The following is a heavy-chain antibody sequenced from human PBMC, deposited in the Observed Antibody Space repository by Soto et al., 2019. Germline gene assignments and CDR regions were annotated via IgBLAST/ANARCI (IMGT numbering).Heavy chain of an antibody. Sequence: QVQLVQSGPEMKKPGSAVKVSCKASGGTFNTYAMNWVRQVPGQGLEWMGGIFPMFDVPRYAQKFQGRVTITLDKSSTTAYRDLSSLRFDDTAVYYCARGVGSGGVIGGFDYWGQGTLVSV. CDR1: GGTFNTYA. J-gene: IGHJ4*02. CDR2: IFPMFDVP. V-gene: IGHV1-69*17. D-gene: IGHD3-16*02. CDR3: ARGVGSGGVIGGFDY.